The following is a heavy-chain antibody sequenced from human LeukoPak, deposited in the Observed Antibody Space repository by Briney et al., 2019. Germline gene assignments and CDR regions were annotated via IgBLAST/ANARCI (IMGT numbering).Heavy chain of an antibody. V-gene: IGHV1-2*02. CDR2: INPNSGGT. J-gene: IGHJ4*02. CDR3: ARRSGSESADY. CDR1: GYTFTGYY. D-gene: IGHD3-10*01. Sequence: GESLKISCKASGYTFTGYYMHWVRQAPGQGLEWMGWINPNSGGTNYAQKFQGRVTMTRDTSISTAYMELSRLRSDDTAVYYCARRSGSESADYWGQGTLVTVSS.